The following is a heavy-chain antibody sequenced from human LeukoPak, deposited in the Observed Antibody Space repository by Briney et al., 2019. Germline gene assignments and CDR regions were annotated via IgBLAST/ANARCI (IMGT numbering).Heavy chain of an antibody. D-gene: IGHD4-11*01. CDR2: IIPIFGTT. J-gene: IGHJ6*03. V-gene: IGHV1-69*05. Sequence: SVKVSCKASGGTFRSYAISWVRRATGQGLEWMGRIIPIFGTTNYAQKFQGRVTITTDESTSTAYMEPSSLRSEDTAVYYCASVTVTTWAPDGHMDVWGKGTTVTVSS. CDR3: ASVTVTTWAPDGHMDV. CDR1: GGTFRSYA.